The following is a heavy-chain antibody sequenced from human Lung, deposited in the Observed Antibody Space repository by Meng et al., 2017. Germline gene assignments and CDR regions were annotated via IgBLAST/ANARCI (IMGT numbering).Heavy chain of an antibody. Sequence: QVQPVQPGPEVKKPWASVKVSCKASDYTFTGYGVSWVRHAPGQGLEWMAWLGAHDGDTSHAPKFQGRVTVSADRPTATAYMELRSLRSDDTAVYYCARGTPGRSYSDYWGQGTLVTVSS. CDR2: LGAHDGDT. V-gene: IGHV1-18*01. CDR1: DYTFTGYG. D-gene: IGHD3-10*01. J-gene: IGHJ4*02. CDR3: ARGTPGRSYSDY.